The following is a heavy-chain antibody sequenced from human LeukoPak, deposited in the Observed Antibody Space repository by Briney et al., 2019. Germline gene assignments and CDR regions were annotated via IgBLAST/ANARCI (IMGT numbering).Heavy chain of an antibody. CDR2: IIPILDVA. V-gene: IGHV1-69*04. Sequence: SANVSCKASGSTFSNYGITWVRQAPGQGLEWMGRIIPILDVALYAQKFQGRVTITADKSTSTAYMELSTLRPEDTAVYYCARDQGVTDPPPYGLDVWGQGTTVTVSS. D-gene: IGHD2-21*02. J-gene: IGHJ6*02. CDR3: ARDQGVTDPPPYGLDV. CDR1: GSTFSNYG.